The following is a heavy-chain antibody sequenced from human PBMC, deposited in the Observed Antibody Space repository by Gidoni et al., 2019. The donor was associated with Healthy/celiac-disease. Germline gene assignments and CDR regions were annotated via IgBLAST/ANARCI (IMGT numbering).Heavy chain of an antibody. D-gene: IGHD1-1*01. V-gene: IGHV3-23*04. Sequence: EVQLVESGGGLVQPGGSLRLSCAASVFTFSSYAMSWVRQAPGKGLEWVSAISGSGGSTYYADSVKGRFTISRDNSKNTLYLQMNSLRVEDTAVYYCAKAGALSERRYNWFDPWGQGTLVTVSS. J-gene: IGHJ5*02. CDR2: ISGSGGST. CDR3: AKAGALSERRYNWFDP. CDR1: VFTFSSYA.